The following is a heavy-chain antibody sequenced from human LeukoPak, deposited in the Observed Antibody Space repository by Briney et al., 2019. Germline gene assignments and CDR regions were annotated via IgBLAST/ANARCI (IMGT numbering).Heavy chain of an antibody. Sequence: APVKVSCKASGYTLTGYYMHWVRQAPGQGLEWMGWINPNSGGTNYAQKFQGRVTMTRDTSISTAYMELSRLRSDDTAVYYCARDLTGTTSGWFDPWGQGTLVTVSS. CDR2: INPNSGGT. D-gene: IGHD1-7*01. CDR3: ARDLTGTTSGWFDP. J-gene: IGHJ5*02. V-gene: IGHV1-2*02. CDR1: GYTLTGYY.